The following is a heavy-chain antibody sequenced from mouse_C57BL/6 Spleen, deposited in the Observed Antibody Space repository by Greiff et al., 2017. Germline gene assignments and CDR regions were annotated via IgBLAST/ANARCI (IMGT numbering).Heavy chain of an antibody. CDR3: ARRGYYGSSGAMDY. J-gene: IGHJ4*01. CDR2: ISYDGSN. CDR1: GYSITSGYY. V-gene: IGHV3-6*01. D-gene: IGHD1-1*01. Sequence: EVKLEESGPGLVKPSQSLSLTCSVTGYSITSGYYWNWIRQFPGNKLEWMGYISYDGSNNYNPSLKNRISITRDTSKNQFFLKLNSVTTEDTATYYCARRGYYGSSGAMDYWGQGTSVTVSS.